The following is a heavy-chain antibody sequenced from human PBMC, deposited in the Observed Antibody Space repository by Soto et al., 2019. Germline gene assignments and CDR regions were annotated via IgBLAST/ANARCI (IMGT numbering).Heavy chain of an antibody. CDR3: ARARRDYYNYVMDV. CDR2: MSSSGGTI. Sequence: EVQLVESGGGLAQPGGSLRLSCAASGFTFSSSSMNWVRQAPGKGREWVSYMSSSGGTIYYADSVKGRFTISRDNAKNSLYLQVNSLRDEDTAVYYCARARRDYYNYVMDVWGQGTTVSVSS. V-gene: IGHV3-48*02. J-gene: IGHJ6*02. CDR1: GFTFSSSS.